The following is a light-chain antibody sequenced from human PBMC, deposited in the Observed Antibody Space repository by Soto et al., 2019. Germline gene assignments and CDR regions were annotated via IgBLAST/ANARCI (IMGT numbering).Light chain of an antibody. V-gene: IGKV1-5*01. J-gene: IGKJ1*01. Sequence: SILSASVGDRVTITCRASQSISSWLAWYQQKPGKAPKLLIYDASSLESGVPSRFSGSGSGTKFTLTIASLQPDDFATYYCQQYDSYSWRFGLGTTVDIK. CDR2: DAS. CDR3: QQYDSYSWR. CDR1: QSISSW.